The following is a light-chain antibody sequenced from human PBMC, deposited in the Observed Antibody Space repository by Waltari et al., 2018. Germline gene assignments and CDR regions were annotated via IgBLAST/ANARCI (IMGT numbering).Light chain of an antibody. CDR1: SSDVGGYNY. V-gene: IGLV2-14*01. CDR2: AVS. J-gene: IGLJ3*02. CDR3: NSYTSSSTWV. Sequence: QSALTQPASVSGSPGQSITISCTGTSSDVGGYNYVSWYQQHPGKAPQVMIYAVSKRPSGVSDRFSGSKSGNTASLTISGLQAEDEADYYCNSYTSSSTWVFGGGTKLTVL.